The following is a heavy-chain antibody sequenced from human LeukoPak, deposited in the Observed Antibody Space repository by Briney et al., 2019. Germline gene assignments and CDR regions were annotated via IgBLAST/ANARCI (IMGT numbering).Heavy chain of an antibody. Sequence: GGSLRLSCAASGFTFSSYWMHWVRQAPGKGLVWVSRINTDESSTSYADSVKGRFTISRDNAKNTLYLQMSSLRAEDTAVYYCAKEPLTTWYYYGMDVWGQGTTVTVSS. J-gene: IGHJ6*02. V-gene: IGHV3-74*01. D-gene: IGHD4-11*01. CDR2: INTDESST. CDR3: AKEPLTTWYYYGMDV. CDR1: GFTFSSYW.